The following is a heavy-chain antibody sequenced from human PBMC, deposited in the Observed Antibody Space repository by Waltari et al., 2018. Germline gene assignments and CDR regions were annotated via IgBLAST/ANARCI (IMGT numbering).Heavy chain of an antibody. Sequence: QVQLVQSGAEVKKPGSSVKVSCKASGGIFSSYAISWVRQAPGQGLEWMGGIIPIFGTANYAQKFQGRVTITADESTSTAYMELSSLRSEDTAVYYCARESDSSGYPEGYWFDPWGQGTLVTVSS. CDR2: IIPIFGTA. CDR3: ARESDSSGYPEGYWFDP. CDR1: GGIFSSYA. D-gene: IGHD3-22*01. V-gene: IGHV1-69*01. J-gene: IGHJ5*02.